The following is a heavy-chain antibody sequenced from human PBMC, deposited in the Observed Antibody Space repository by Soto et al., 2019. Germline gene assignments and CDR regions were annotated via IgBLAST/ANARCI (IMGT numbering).Heavy chain of an antibody. V-gene: IGHV3-7*03. J-gene: IGHJ3*02. CDR2: IKQDGSEK. Sequence: GGSLRLSCAASGFTFSSYWMTWVRQAPGKGLEWVAKIKQDGSEKYYVDSVKGRFTMSRDNGKNSLYLQMNSLRAEDTAVYYCARDGTDDAFDIWGQGTMVTVS. CDR1: GFTFSSYW. CDR3: ARDGTDDAFDI.